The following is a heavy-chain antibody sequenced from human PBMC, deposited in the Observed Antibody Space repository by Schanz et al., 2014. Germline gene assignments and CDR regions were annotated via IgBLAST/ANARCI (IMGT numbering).Heavy chain of an antibody. CDR3: AKVRYSSGWRGDYFDE. V-gene: IGHV3-23*01. D-gene: IGHD6-25*01. CDR2: IPWNGAAI. CDR1: GFTFTNYA. J-gene: IGHJ4*02. Sequence: EVQLLESGGGLVQPGGSLRLSCAASGFTFTNYAMSWVRQAPGKGLEWVSNIPWNGAAIGYAGSVRGRFTISRDNSKNTLYLQMNSLRAEDTAVYYCAKVRYSSGWRGDYFDEWGQGTLVTVAS.